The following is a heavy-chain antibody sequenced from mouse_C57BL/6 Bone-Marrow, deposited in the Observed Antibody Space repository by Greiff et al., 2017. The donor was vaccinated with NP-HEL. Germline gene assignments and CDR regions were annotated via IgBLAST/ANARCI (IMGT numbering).Heavy chain of an antibody. CDR3: ARGYYGSSPFDY. CDR1: GFNIKDYY. D-gene: IGHD1-1*01. J-gene: IGHJ2*01. Sequence: VQLQQSGAELVKPGASVKLSCTASGFNIKDYYMHWVKQRTEQGLEWIGRIDPEDGETKYAPKVQGKATITAATSSNTAYLQLSSLTSEDTAVYYCARGYYGSSPFDYWGQGTTLTVSS. V-gene: IGHV14-2*01. CDR2: IDPEDGET.